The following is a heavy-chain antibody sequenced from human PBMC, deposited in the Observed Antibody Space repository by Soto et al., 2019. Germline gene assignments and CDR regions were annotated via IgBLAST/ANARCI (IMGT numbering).Heavy chain of an antibody. Sequence: SETLSLTCAVYGGSFSGYYWSWIRQPPGKGLEWIGEINHSGSTNYNPSLKSRVTISVDTSKNQFSLKLSSVTAADTAVYYCARGRITMVRGVIADRGYYYYYYMDVWGKGTTVTVSS. CDR3: ARGRITMVRGVIADRGYYYYYYMDV. J-gene: IGHJ6*03. CDR1: GGSFSGYY. V-gene: IGHV4-34*01. D-gene: IGHD3-10*01. CDR2: INHSGST.